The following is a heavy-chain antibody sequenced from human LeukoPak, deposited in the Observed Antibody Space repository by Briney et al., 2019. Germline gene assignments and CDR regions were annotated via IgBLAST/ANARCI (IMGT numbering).Heavy chain of an antibody. J-gene: IGHJ4*02. V-gene: IGHV1-69*13. CDR3: ARICSSTSCYDPNFDY. Sequence: SVTVSCKASGYTFTSYGISWVRQAPGQGLEWMGGIIPIFGTANYAQKFQGRVTITADESTSTAYMELSSLRSEDTAVYYCARICSSTSCYDPNFDYWGQGTLVTVSS. CDR2: IIPIFGTA. D-gene: IGHD2-2*01. CDR1: GYTFTSYG.